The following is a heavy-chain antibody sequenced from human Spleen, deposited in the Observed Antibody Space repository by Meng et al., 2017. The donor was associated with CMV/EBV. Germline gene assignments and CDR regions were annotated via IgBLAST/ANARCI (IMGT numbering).Heavy chain of an antibody. CDR3: ARDSTLDSTSN. J-gene: IGHJ4*02. Sequence: SLKISCAASGFTFDDYAMHWVRQAPGKGLEWVSGISWNSGSIGYADSVKGRFTISRDNAKNSLYLQMSSLRAEDTAVYYCARDSTLDSTSNWGQGTLVTVSS. V-gene: IGHV3-9*01. CDR1: GFTFDDYA. CDR2: ISWNSGSI. D-gene: IGHD2-2*03.